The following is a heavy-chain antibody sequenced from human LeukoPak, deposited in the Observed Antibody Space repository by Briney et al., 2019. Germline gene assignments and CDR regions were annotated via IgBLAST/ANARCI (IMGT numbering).Heavy chain of an antibody. Sequence: GGSLRLSCAVSGFTLSSYTMNWVRQAPGKGLEWVSFISSSSSYIYYADSVKGRFTISRDNAENSLYLQMDSLRVEDTAVYYCARGPHLALDTDDAFDIWGQGTMVTVSS. CDR1: GFTLSSYT. CDR3: ARGPHLALDTDDAFDI. J-gene: IGHJ3*02. CDR2: ISSSSSYI. V-gene: IGHV3-21*01. D-gene: IGHD5-18*01.